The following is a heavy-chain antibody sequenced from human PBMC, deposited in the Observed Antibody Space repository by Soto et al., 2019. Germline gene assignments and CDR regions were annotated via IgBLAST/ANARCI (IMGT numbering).Heavy chain of an antibody. V-gene: IGHV1-2*02. J-gene: IGHJ5*02. D-gene: IGHD3-22*01. CDR3: ARDYDKSGYDYFDP. CDR2: IDPKSGDT. Sequence: GASVKVSCKASEYSFTGHYLHWVRQAPGQGLEWMGWIDPKSGDTKYAPKFQDRVTMTRDTSISRAYTDLSSLRYDDTAVYYCARDYDKSGYDYFDPWGQGTLVTVSS. CDR1: EYSFTGHY.